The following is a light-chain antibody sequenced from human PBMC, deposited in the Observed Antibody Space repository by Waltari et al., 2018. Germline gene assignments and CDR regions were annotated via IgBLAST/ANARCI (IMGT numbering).Light chain of an antibody. CDR3: QQYNNWPRGT. CDR2: GAP. CDR1: QSVSSN. Sequence: EIVMTQSPATLSVSPGARATLSCRASQSVSSNLAWYQQKPGQAPRPLIYGAPTRATGIPARFSGSGSGTEFTLTISSLQSEDFAVYYCQQYNNWPRGTFGQGTRLEIK. V-gene: IGKV3-15*01. J-gene: IGKJ5*01.